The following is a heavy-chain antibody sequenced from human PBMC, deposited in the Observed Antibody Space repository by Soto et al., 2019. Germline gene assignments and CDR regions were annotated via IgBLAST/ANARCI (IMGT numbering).Heavy chain of an antibody. D-gene: IGHD3-16*01. V-gene: IGHV3-66*01. Sequence: EEQLVESGGDLVQPGGSLRLSCAASGFTVSNNYMSWVRQAPGKGLEWVSLIYSGGSTYYADSVKGRFTISRDSSKNTLYLQINSLRAEDTAMYYCAAYSHKGYWGLGTLVTVSS. CDR2: IYSGGST. CDR3: AAYSHKGY. CDR1: GFTVSNNY. J-gene: IGHJ4*02.